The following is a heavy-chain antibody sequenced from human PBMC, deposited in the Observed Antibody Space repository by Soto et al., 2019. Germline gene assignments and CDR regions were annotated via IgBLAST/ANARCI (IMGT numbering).Heavy chain of an antibody. CDR2: INPATGAA. D-gene: IGHD3-3*01. J-gene: IGHJ3*02. CDR1: GYPVTAYY. CDR3: ARGGGVGVAGSAAFDM. V-gene: IGHV1-2*02. Sequence: QLHLVQSGAVVKKPGASVTVSCSASGYPVTAYYMHWVRQAPGRGLEWMGGINPATGAAKYTQTFQGRVNMARVTSTRTVFMELGGLTSEDTAVFYCARGGGVGVAGSAAFDMWGQGTLVTVSS.